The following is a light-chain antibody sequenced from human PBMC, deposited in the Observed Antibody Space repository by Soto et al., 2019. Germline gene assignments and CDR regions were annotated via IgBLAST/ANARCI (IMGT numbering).Light chain of an antibody. J-gene: IGLJ1*01. CDR1: SSDVGRYNF. Sequence: QSVPTQPRSVTGSPGQSVTLSCTGTSSDVGRYNFVSWYQQHPDKAPALIIYDVTRRPSGVPDRFSGSKSGNTASLTISGLQAEDETDYYCCSYAGSYTYVFGTGTKVTVL. CDR3: CSYAGSYTYV. CDR2: DVT. V-gene: IGLV2-11*01.